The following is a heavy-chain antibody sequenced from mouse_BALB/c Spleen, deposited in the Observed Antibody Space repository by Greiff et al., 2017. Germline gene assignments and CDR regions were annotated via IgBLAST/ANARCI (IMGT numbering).Heavy chain of an antibody. J-gene: IGHJ3*01. D-gene: IGHD1-2*01. V-gene: IGHV3-2*02. CDR3: APNSLLRLPGFAY. Sequence: EVQRVESGPGLVKPSQSLSLTCTVTGYSITSDYAWNWIRQFPGNKLEWMGYISYSGSTSYNPSLKSRISITRDTSKNQFFLQLNSVTTEDTATYYCAPNSLLRLPGFAYWGQGTLVTVSA. CDR2: ISYSGST. CDR1: GYSITSDYA.